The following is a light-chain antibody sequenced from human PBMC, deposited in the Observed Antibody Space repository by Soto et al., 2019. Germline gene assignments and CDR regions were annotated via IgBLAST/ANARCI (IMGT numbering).Light chain of an antibody. J-gene: IGKJ1*01. CDR1: QSLLHSNGNIY. Sequence: DIVLTQSPLSLPVTPGEPASISCRSSQSLLHSNGNIYLDWYLQKPGQSPQLLIYLGSIRASGXXXRXXXXXXXXXFXXKITRVEAEDVGVYYCMQAIQAPRTFGLGTKVEIK. CDR2: LGS. V-gene: IGKV2-28*01. CDR3: MQAIQAPRT.